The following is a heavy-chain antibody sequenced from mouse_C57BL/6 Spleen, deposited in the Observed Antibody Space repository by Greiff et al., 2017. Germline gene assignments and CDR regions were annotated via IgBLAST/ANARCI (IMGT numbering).Heavy chain of an antibody. CDR1: GYTFTSYW. J-gene: IGHJ4*01. CDR2: INPSNGGT. D-gene: IGHD1-1*01. V-gene: IGHV1-53*01. Sequence: QVQLQQPGTELVKPGASVKLSCKASGYTFTSYWMHWVKQRPGQGLEWIGNINPSNGGTNYNEKFKSKATLTVDKSSSTAYMQLSSLTSEDSAVXYCARGGYGSYYAVDYWGQGTSVTVSS. CDR3: ARGGYGSYYAVDY.